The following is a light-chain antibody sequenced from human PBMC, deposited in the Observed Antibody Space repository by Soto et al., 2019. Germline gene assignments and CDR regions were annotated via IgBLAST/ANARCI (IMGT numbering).Light chain of an antibody. V-gene: IGKV1-5*03. CDR1: QSISSW. Sequence: DIQMTQSPSTLSASLAYRVTITCRASQSISSWLAWYQQKPGKAPKLLIYKASSLESGVPSRFSGSGSGTEFTLTISSLQPDDFATYYCQQYNSYPSTFGQGTKVDIK. CDR2: KAS. J-gene: IGKJ1*01. CDR3: QQYNSYPST.